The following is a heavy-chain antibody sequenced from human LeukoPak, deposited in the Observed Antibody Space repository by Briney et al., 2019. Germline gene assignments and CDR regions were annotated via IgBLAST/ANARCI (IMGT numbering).Heavy chain of an antibody. CDR3: ARYCNSVGCYSFDY. Sequence: SETLSLTCTVSGGSVSGYFWSWIRQPPGKGLEWMGYVHYSGSTNYDSSVKSRVTMSVDMTKNQVSLKLNSVTAGETALYYCARYCNSVGCYSFDYWGQGALVTVSS. J-gene: IGHJ4*02. D-gene: IGHD2-15*01. CDR2: VHYSGST. CDR1: GGSVSGYF. V-gene: IGHV4-59*02.